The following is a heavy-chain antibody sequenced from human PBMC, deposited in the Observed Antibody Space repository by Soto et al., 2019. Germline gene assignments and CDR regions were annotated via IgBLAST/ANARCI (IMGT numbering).Heavy chain of an antibody. D-gene: IGHD2-21*02. CDR1: GSAISGGEYY. CDR2: RSYSGNA. CDR3: AKEGSLPYWGGDCLYNGFDP. J-gene: IGHJ5*02. V-gene: IGHV4-31*03. Sequence: SGTLCLTCNVSGSAISGGEYYWSCIRPHPAQSLQWIGYRSYSGNAFYNPSLKSRVTILVDTSSNQLSLRLTSVTAADRAVYYCAKEGSLPYWGGDCLYNGFDPWGQGTLVTVSS.